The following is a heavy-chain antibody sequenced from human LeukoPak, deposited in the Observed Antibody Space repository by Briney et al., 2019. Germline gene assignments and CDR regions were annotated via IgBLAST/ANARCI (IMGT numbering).Heavy chain of an antibody. V-gene: IGHV3-23*01. D-gene: IGHD6-19*01. CDR2: ISASGGST. J-gene: IGHJ5*02. CDR3: AKPYSSGWYRFDP. Sequence: GGSLRLSCAASGFTFSSYAMSWVRQAPGKGLEWVSVISASGGSTYNADSVKGRFTISRDNSKNTLYLQMNSLRAEDTAAYYCAKPYSSGWYRFDPWGQGTLVTVSS. CDR1: GFTFSSYA.